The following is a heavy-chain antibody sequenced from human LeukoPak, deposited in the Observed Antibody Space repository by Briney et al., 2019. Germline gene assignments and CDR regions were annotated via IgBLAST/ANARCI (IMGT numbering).Heavy chain of an antibody. V-gene: IGHV4-59*01. Sequence: PSETLSLTCIVSGGSISSYYWSWIRQPPGEGLEWIGYIYYSGTTNYNPSLKSRVTISVDTSKNQFSLKLTSVTAADTAVYYCARAYSNYPYYFDYWGQGTLVTVSS. J-gene: IGHJ4*02. CDR1: GGSISSYY. CDR2: IYYSGTT. D-gene: IGHD4-11*01. CDR3: ARAYSNYPYYFDY.